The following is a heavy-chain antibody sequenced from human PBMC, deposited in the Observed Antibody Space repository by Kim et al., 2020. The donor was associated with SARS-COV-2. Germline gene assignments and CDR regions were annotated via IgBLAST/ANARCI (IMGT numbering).Heavy chain of an antibody. D-gene: IGHD3-16*01. Sequence: GGSLRLSCAASGFTVSNNFMSWVRQAPGKGLEWVAVIEEIGSIYYGDSVRGRFTISRDNSKNTLYLQMRSLRAEDTAVYYCATLRHYAFQSWGQGTLVSVSS. CDR2: IEEIGSI. CDR3: ATLRHYAFQS. J-gene: IGHJ4*02. V-gene: IGHV3-53*01. CDR1: GFTVSNNF.